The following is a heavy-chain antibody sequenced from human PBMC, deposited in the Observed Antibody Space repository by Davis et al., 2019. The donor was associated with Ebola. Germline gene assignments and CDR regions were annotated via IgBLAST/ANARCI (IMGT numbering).Heavy chain of an antibody. CDR2: ISVSSSYI. CDR1: GFIFSSYT. D-gene: IGHD4-23*01. Sequence: GESLKISCAASGFIFSSYTMNWVRQAPGKGLEWVSSISVSSSYIYYADSVKGRFTISRDNDKNSLSLQMNGLRAEDTAVYYCARGPSTGNSFTYWGQGTLVTVSS. V-gene: IGHV3-21*01. J-gene: IGHJ4*01. CDR3: ARGPSTGNSFTY.